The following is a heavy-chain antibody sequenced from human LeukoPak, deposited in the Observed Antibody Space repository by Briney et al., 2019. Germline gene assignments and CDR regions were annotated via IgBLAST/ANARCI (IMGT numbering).Heavy chain of an antibody. D-gene: IGHD6-13*01. Sequence: GESLKISCKGSGYSFTSYWIGWVRQMPGKGLEWMGIIYPGDSDTRYSPSFQGQVTISADKSISTAYLQWSSLKASDTAMYYCARRTSSSWYGLAFDIWGRGTMVTVSS. CDR3: ARRTSSSWYGLAFDI. CDR1: GYSFTSYW. V-gene: IGHV5-51*01. CDR2: IYPGDSDT. J-gene: IGHJ3*02.